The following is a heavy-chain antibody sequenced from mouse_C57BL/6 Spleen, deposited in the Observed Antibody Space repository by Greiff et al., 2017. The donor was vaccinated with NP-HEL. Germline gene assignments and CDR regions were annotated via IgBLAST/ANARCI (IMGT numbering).Heavy chain of an antibody. V-gene: IGHV5-17*01. Sequence: EVQGVESGGGLVKPGGSLKLSCAASGFTFSDYGMHWVRQAPEKGLEWVAYISSGSSTIYYADTVKGRFTISRDNAKNTLFLQMTSLRSEDTAMYYCARGDYYGSSYAMDYWGQGTSVTVSS. CDR2: ISSGSSTI. J-gene: IGHJ4*01. CDR3: ARGDYYGSSYAMDY. D-gene: IGHD1-1*01. CDR1: GFTFSDYG.